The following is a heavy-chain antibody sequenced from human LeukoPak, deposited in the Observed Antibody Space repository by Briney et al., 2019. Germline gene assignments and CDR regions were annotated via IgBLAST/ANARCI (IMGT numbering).Heavy chain of an antibody. J-gene: IGHJ4*02. D-gene: IGHD3-22*01. V-gene: IGHV3-23*01. Sequence: GGSLRLSCAASGFTFSSYAMSWVRQAPGKGLEWVSAISGSGGSTYYADSVKGRFTISRHNSKNTLYLQMNSLRAEDTAVYYCARGGSGYYSDTYDYWGQGTLVTVSS. CDR3: ARGGSGYYSDTYDY. CDR1: GFTFSSYA. CDR2: ISGSGGST.